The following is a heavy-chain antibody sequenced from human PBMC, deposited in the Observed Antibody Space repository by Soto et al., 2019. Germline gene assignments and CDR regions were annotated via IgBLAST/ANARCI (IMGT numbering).Heavy chain of an antibody. CDR2: IIPIFGTA. CDR3: AREVVTGDYYYYYGMDV. D-gene: IGHD2-21*02. CDR1: VGTFSSYA. V-gene: IGHV1-69*01. Sequence: QVQLVQSGAEVKKPGSSVKVSCKASVGTFSSYAISWVRQAPGQGLEWMGGIIPIFGTANYAQKFQGRVTITADESTSTAYMELSSLRSEDTAVYYCAREVVTGDYYYYYGMDVWGQGTTVTVSS. J-gene: IGHJ6*02.